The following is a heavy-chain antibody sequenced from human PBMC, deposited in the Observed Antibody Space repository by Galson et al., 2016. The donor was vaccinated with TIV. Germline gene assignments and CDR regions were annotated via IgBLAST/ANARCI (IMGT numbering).Heavy chain of an antibody. CDR3: AIYDSSGYYSAEFFQQ. V-gene: IGHV1-69*02. CDR2: IIPLLGIG. J-gene: IGHJ1*01. CDR1: GGTFSRFT. D-gene: IGHD3-22*01. Sequence: SVKVSCKASGGTFSRFTVSWVRQAPGQGLEWMGRIIPLLGIGNHAQKFQNRVTITADRSTSAAYMELGSLKSEDTAVYYCAIYDSSGYYSAEFFQQWGQGTLLIVS.